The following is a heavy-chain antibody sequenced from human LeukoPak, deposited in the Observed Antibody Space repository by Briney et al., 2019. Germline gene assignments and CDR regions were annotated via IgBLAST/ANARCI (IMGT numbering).Heavy chain of an antibody. CDR3: ARPLQGIVGATGSDY. V-gene: IGHV5-51*01. CDR2: IYPSDSDT. Sequence: HGESLKISCQGSEYSFATYWIAWLRQMPGKGLEWMGIIYPSDSDTRYSPSFQGQVTISADKSIKTAYLQWRSLKASDTAMYYCARPLQGIVGATGSDYWGQGTLVTVSS. D-gene: IGHD1-26*01. CDR1: EYSFATYW. J-gene: IGHJ4*02.